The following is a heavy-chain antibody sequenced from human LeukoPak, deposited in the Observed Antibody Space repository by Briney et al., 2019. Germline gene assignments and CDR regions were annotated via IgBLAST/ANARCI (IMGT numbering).Heavy chain of an antibody. CDR3: AKDLPTYDILTGSIPPDAFDI. J-gene: IGHJ3*02. Sequence: SETLSLTCTVSGGSISSYYWSWIRQPAGKGLEWIGRIYTSGSTNYNPSLKSRVTMSVDTSKNQFSLKLSSVTAADTAVYYCAKDLPTYDILTGSIPPDAFDIWGQGTMVTVSS. CDR2: IYTSGST. V-gene: IGHV4-4*07. D-gene: IGHD3-9*01. CDR1: GGSISSYY.